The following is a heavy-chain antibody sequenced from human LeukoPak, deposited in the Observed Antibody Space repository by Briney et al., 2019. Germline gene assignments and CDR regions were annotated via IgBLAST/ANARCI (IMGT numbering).Heavy chain of an antibody. CDR2: IIPSDGST. CDR3: ARGKVVTMVRGVIITYFDY. J-gene: IGHJ4*02. Sequence: GASVKLSCTASGYSFTRYFIHWVRQAPGQGLEWMGIIIPSDGSTSYAQKFQGRVTMTRDTSTSTVYMELSSLRSEDTAVYYCARGKVVTMVRGVIITYFDYWGQGTLVTVSS. D-gene: IGHD3-10*01. CDR1: GYSFTRYF. V-gene: IGHV1-46*01.